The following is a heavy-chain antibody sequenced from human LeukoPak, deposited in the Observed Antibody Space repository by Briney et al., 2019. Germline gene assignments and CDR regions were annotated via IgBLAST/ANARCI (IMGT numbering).Heavy chain of an antibody. CDR1: GGSISSYY. Sequence: SETLSLTCTVSGGSISSYYWSWIRQPPGKGLEWIGYIYYSGSTNYNPSLKSRVTISVDTSKNQFSLKLNSVTAADTAVYYCATRPPGKSYLPYFDYWGRGTLVTVSS. J-gene: IGHJ4*02. CDR3: ATRPPGKSYLPYFDY. CDR2: IYYSGST. V-gene: IGHV4-59*01. D-gene: IGHD3-16*01.